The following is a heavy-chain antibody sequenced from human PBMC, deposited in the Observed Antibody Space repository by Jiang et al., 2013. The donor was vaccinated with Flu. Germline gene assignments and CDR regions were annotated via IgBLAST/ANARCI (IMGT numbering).Heavy chain of an antibody. Sequence: TLSLTCTVSGGPISSSSYYWGWIRQPPGKGLECIGTIYYSGSTYYNPSLKSRVTMSVDTSKNQFSLKLRSVTAADTAVYYCARVRGQQQLVRGYAFDFWGRGTLVTVSS. J-gene: IGHJ3*01. D-gene: IGHD6-13*01. V-gene: IGHV4-39*01. CDR3: ARVRGQQQLVRGYAFDF. CDR1: GGPISSSSYY. CDR2: IYYSGST.